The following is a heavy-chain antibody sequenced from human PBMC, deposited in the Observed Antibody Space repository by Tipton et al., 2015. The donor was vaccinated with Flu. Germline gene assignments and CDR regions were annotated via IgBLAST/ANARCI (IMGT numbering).Heavy chain of an antibody. J-gene: IGHJ3*02. V-gene: IGHV1-69*06. Sequence: QLVQSGAEVKKPGASVKVSCKASGYTFTSYDINWVRQATGQGLEWMGGIIPIFGTANYAQKFQGRVTMTRDTSTSTVYMELSSLRSEDTAVYYCARVLYAFDIWGQGTMVTVSS. CDR2: IIPIFGTA. CDR1: GYTFTSYD. CDR3: ARVLYAFDI.